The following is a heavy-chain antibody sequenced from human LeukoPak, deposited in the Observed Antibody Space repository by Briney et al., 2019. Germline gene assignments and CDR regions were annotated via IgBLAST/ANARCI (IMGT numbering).Heavy chain of an antibody. CDR2: INPNSGGT. CDR3: ARDLRPNWFEP. CDR1: GYTFTGYY. V-gene: IGHV1-2*02. J-gene: IGHJ5*02. Sequence: ASVTVSCKASGYTFTGYYMHWVRQAPGQRLEWMGWINPNSGGTNYAQKFQGRVTMTRDTSISTAYMELSGLRSDDTAVYYCARDLRPNWFEPWGQGTLVTVSS.